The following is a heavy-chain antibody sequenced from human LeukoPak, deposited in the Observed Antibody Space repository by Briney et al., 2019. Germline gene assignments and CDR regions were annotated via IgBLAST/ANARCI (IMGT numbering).Heavy chain of an antibody. D-gene: IGHD1-26*01. CDR2: VSTYNGNT. V-gene: IGHV1-18*01. Sequence: ASVKVSCKASGYTFTSYGISWVRQAPGQGLEWMGWVSTYNGNTKYAQNLQGRVTTTTDTSTSTAYMELRSLRSDNTAMYYCARQSTGSYYSPIDYWGQGTLVTVSS. J-gene: IGHJ4*02. CDR1: GYTFTSYG. CDR3: ARQSTGSYYSPIDY.